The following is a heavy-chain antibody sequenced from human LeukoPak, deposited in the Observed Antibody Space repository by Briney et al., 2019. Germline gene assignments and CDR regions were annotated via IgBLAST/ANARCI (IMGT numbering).Heavy chain of an antibody. CDR3: ARDGYDYVWGSYRYVDY. CDR1: GGSFSGYY. CDR2: INHSGST. V-gene: IGHV4-34*01. D-gene: IGHD3-16*02. Sequence: PSETLSLTCAVYGGSFSGYYWSWIRQPPGKGLEWIGEINHSGSTNYNPSLKSRVTISVDTSKNQFSLKLSSVTAADTAVYYCARDGYDYVWGSYRYVDYWGQGTLVTVSS. J-gene: IGHJ4*02.